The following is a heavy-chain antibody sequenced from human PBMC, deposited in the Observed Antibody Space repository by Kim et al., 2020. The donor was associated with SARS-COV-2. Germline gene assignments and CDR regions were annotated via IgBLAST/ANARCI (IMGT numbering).Heavy chain of an antibody. D-gene: IGHD2-15*01. Sequence: ASVKVSCKASGYTFTSYAMHWVRQAPGQRLEWMGWINAGNGNTKYSQKFQGRVTITRDTSASTAYMELSSLRSEDTAVYYCARDHCSGGSCPRSSHAFDIWGQGTMVTVSS. J-gene: IGHJ3*02. V-gene: IGHV1-3*01. CDR3: ARDHCSGGSCPRSSHAFDI. CDR2: INAGNGNT. CDR1: GYTFTSYA.